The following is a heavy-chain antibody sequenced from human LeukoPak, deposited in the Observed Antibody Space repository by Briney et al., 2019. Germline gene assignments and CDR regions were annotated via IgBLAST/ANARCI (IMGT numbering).Heavy chain of an antibody. CDR2: IIPSLGTT. V-gene: IGHV1-69*11. CDR3: ARGSGYCSGGGCPYYNYYYMDV. J-gene: IGHJ6*03. D-gene: IGHD2-15*01. CDR1: GGTLSNYA. Sequence: GSSVKVSCKASGGTLSNYAISWVRQAPGQGLEWMGRIIPSLGTTNYAQKFQGRVTITTDESTATAYMEMRSLRSEDTAMYYCARGSGYCSGGGCPYYNYYYMDVWGKGTTVTVSS.